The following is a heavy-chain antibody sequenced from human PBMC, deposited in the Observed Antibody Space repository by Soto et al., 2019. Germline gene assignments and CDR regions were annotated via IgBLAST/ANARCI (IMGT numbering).Heavy chain of an antibody. D-gene: IGHD6-13*01. V-gene: IGHV2-5*01. Sequence: QITLKESGPTLVKPTQTLTLTCNFSGFSLSASGEGVGWIRQPPGKALEWLAFNYWNDDKRYSASLKSRLYIPRATSKNRVVLTMTNMDPVDTATYSCVHRRLGPAAPQIDYWGQGTLVTVSS. CDR3: VHRRLGPAAPQIDY. J-gene: IGHJ4*02. CDR1: GFSLSASGEG. CDR2: NYWNDDK.